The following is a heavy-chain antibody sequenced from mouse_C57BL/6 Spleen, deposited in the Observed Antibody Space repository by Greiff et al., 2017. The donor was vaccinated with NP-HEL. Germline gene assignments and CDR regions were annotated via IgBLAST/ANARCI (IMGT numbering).Heavy chain of an antibody. Sequence: QVQLKESGAELVKPGASVKISCKASGYAFSSYWMNWVKQRPGKGLEWIGQIYPGDGDTNYNGKFKGKATLTADKSSSTAYMQLSSLTSEDAAVYFCARRGSTVKAMDYWGQGTSVTVSS. V-gene: IGHV1-80*01. CDR3: ARRGSTVKAMDY. CDR2: IYPGDGDT. CDR1: GYAFSSYW. D-gene: IGHD1-1*01. J-gene: IGHJ4*01.